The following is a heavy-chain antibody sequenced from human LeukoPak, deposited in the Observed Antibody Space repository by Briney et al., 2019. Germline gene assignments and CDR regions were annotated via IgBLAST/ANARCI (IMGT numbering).Heavy chain of an antibody. CDR1: GFIFSSYA. J-gene: IGHJ2*01. V-gene: IGHV3-23*01. Sequence: PGGSLRLSCAASGFIFSSYAMSWVRQAPGKGLEWVSAISGSGGSTYYADSVKGRFTISRDNSKNTLYLQMNSLRAEDTAVYYCAKDPIPLLWFGESFDLWGRGTLVTVSS. CDR2: ISGSGGST. D-gene: IGHD3-10*01. CDR3: AKDPIPLLWFGESFDL.